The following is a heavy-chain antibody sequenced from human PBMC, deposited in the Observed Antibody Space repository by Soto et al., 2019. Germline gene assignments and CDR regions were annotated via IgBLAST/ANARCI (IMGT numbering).Heavy chain of an antibody. CDR3: TTAESPAVSYFFDY. CDR2: VRSTAYGETT. Sequence: PGGSLRLSCTTSGFIFGDYAMSWFRLAPGKGLEWVGIVRSTAYGETTEYAASVRGRFTISRDNSNSVAYLQMSSLKTEDSAVYYCTTAESPAVSYFFDYWGQGTLVTVS. J-gene: IGHJ4*02. CDR1: GFIFGDYA. D-gene: IGHD3-16*02. V-gene: IGHV3-49*03.